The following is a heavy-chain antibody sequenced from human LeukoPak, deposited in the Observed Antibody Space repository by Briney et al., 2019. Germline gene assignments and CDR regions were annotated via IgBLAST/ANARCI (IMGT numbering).Heavy chain of an antibody. V-gene: IGHV3-53*01. J-gene: IGHJ6*02. D-gene: IGHD3-22*01. CDR1: GFTVSSNY. Sequence: QTGGSLRLSCAASGFTVSSNYMSWVRQAPGKGLEWVSVIYSGGGTYYADSVKGRFTISRDNSKNTLYLQMSSLRAEDTAVYYCARDSHYYDSSGSLDYYGMDVWGQGTTVTVSS. CDR3: ARDSHYYDSSGSLDYYGMDV. CDR2: IYSGGGT.